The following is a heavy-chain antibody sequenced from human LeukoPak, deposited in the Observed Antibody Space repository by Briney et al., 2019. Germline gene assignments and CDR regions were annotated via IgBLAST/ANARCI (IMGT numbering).Heavy chain of an antibody. CDR2: ISDSGKTI. V-gene: IGHV3-48*03. Sequence: GGSLRLSCAASGFTFSGHEMNWVRQAPGKGLEWVSYISDSGKTIYYADSVKGRFTISRDNARNSLYLQMNSLRAEDTAVYYCVRRFDYWGQGNLVTVSS. J-gene: IGHJ4*02. CDR3: VRRFDY. CDR1: GFTFSGHE.